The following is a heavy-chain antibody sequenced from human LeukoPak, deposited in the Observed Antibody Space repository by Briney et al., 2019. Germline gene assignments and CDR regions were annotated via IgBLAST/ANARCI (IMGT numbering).Heavy chain of an antibody. CDR3: AREGVYSPFDP. J-gene: IGHJ5*02. CDR1: VFTFNSYW. V-gene: IGHV3-74*01. CDR2: INSDGSST. Sequence: GGSLRLSCAASVFTFNSYWMHWVRQAPWKGLVWVSRINSDGSSTSYADSVKGRFTISRDNAKNTLFLQMNSLRAEDTAVYYCAREGVYSPFDPWGQGTLVTVSS. D-gene: IGHD6-13*01.